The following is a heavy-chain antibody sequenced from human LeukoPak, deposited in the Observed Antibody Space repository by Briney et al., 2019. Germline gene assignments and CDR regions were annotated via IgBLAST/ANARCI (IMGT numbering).Heavy chain of an antibody. Sequence: GGSLRLSCAASGFTFSNAWMSWVRQAPGKGLEWVGRIKSRTDGGTTDYAAPVKGRFTISRDDSKNTLYLQMNSLKTEDTAVYYCTTMTYYDILTGYPIDYWGQGTLVTVSS. CDR3: TTMTYYDILTGYPIDY. V-gene: IGHV3-15*01. CDR2: IKSRTDGGTT. J-gene: IGHJ4*02. D-gene: IGHD3-9*01. CDR1: GFTFSNAW.